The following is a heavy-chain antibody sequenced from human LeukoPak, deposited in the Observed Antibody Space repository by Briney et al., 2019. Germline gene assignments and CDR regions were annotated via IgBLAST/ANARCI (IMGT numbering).Heavy chain of an antibody. Sequence: GGSLRLSCAASGFTFSHYGMHWVRQAPGKGLEWVAFLEYNGNDKNYADSVRGRFTISRDNSKNTLFLQMDSLRAEDTAVYYCASKEGAYYFDSWGQGTLVTVSS. CDR1: GFTFSHYG. V-gene: IGHV3-30*19. CDR2: LEYNGNDK. CDR3: ASKEGAYYFDS. J-gene: IGHJ4*02.